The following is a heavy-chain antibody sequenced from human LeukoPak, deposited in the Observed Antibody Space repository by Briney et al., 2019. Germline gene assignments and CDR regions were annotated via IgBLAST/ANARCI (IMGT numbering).Heavy chain of an antibody. J-gene: IGHJ4*02. D-gene: IGHD6-13*01. V-gene: IGHV3-66*01. CDR1: GFTVSSSY. CDR2: ISSAGTT. Sequence: GGSLRLSCAASGFTVSSSYMSWVRQAPGKGLEWVSIISSAGTTYYADSVKGRFTISRDNSKNTVYLQVDSLRDEDTAVYYCARDLEAANTYYFDYWGQGTMVTVSS. CDR3: ARDLEAANTYYFDY.